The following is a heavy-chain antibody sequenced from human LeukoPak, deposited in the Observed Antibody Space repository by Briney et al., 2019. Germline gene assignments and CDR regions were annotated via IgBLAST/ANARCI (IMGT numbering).Heavy chain of an antibody. J-gene: IGHJ5*02. CDR3: ARDLPPVAVTNWFDP. CDR1: GGSLGAYY. D-gene: IGHD6-19*01. Sequence: SETLSLTCSVNGGSLGAYYWLWIRQPPGKGLEWIGDINVAGGIKSNPSLKSRVTMSIDTSKNQFSLKLSSVTAADTAVYYCARDLPPVAVTNWFDPWGQGTLVTVSS. CDR2: INVAGGI. V-gene: IGHV4-34*01.